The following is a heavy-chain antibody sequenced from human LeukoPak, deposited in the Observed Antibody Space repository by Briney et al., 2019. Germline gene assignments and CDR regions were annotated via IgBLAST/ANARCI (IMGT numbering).Heavy chain of an antibody. V-gene: IGHV3-23*01. CDR3: AKDGGGITTNWFDP. J-gene: IGHJ5*02. Sequence: GASLRLSCAASGFTFSSYAMSWVRQAPGKGLEWVSAISGSGGSKYYADSVKGRFTISRDNSKNTLYLQMNSLRAEDTAVYYCAKDGGGITTNWFDPWGQGTLVTVSS. CDR2: ISGSGGSK. D-gene: IGHD3-22*01. CDR1: GFTFSSYA.